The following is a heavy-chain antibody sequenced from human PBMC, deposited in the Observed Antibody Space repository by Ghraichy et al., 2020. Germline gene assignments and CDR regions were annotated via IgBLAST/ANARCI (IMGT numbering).Heavy chain of an antibody. CDR1: GSTFTAYY. V-gene: IGHV1-2*06. CDR2: INPNTGGT. CDR3: ARDFFSSITSPNDYYGMDV. J-gene: IGHJ6*02. D-gene: IGHD3-10*01. Sequence: ASVKVSCKASGSTFTAYYIHWVRQAPGQGLEWMGRINPNTGGTNFAQNVQGRVTMTRDTSISTAYMELSRLTSDDTAVYFCARDFFSSITSPNDYYGMDVWGQGTTVTVSS.